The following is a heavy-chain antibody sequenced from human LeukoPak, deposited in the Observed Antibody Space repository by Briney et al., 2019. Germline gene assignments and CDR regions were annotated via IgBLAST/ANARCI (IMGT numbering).Heavy chain of an antibody. V-gene: IGHV3-11*06. CDR1: GFTFSDYY. D-gene: IGHD2-2*01. Sequence: PGGSLRLSCAASGFTFSDYYMSWIRQAPGKGLEWVSYISSSSSYTNYADSVKGRFTISRDNAKNSLYLQMNSLRAEDTAVYYCARARSVGAFDIWGQGTMVTVSS. J-gene: IGHJ3*02. CDR2: ISSSSSYT. CDR3: ARARSVGAFDI.